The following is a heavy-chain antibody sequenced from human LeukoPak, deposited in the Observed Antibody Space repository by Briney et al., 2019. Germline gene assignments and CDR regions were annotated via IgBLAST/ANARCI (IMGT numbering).Heavy chain of an antibody. CDR3: ARLDGYCSGGSCYSVSFVDP. V-gene: IGHV4-39*01. CDR2: IYYSGST. J-gene: IGHJ5*02. CDR1: GGSISSSNYY. Sequence: PSETLSLTCTVSGGSISSSNYYWGWIRQPPGKGLESVGSIYYSGSTYYNPSLKSRVTISVDTSKNQFSLKLSSVTAADTAVYYCARLDGYCSGGSCYSVSFVDPWGQGTLVTVSS. D-gene: IGHD2-15*01.